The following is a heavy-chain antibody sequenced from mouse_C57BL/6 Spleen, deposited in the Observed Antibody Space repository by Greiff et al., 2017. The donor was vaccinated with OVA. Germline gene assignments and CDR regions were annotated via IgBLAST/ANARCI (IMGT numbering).Heavy chain of an antibody. Sequence: EVQLQESGPGLVKPSQSLSLTCSVTGYSITSGYYWNWIRQFPGNKLEWMGYISYDGSNNYNPSLKNLISITRDTSKNQFFLKLNSVTTEDTATYYCARGGSSYDWYFDVWGTGTTVTVSS. CDR2: ISYDGSN. CDR3: ARGGSSYDWYFDV. J-gene: IGHJ1*03. V-gene: IGHV3-6*01. D-gene: IGHD1-1*01. CDR1: GYSITSGYY.